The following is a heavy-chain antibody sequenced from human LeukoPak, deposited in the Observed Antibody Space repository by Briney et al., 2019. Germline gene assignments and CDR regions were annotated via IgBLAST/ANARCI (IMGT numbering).Heavy chain of an antibody. CDR2: INSDGSST. J-gene: IGHJ4*02. CDR1: GFTFSSHW. D-gene: IGHD3-22*01. CDR3: ARDKSSGYWFIDY. Sequence: GGSMRLSCAASGFTFSSHWMHWVRQAPGKGLVWVSRINSDGSSTDYADAVKGRFTVSRDNAKNTLYLQVNSLRAEDTAVYYCARDKSSGYWFIDYWGQGTLVTVSS. V-gene: IGHV3-74*01.